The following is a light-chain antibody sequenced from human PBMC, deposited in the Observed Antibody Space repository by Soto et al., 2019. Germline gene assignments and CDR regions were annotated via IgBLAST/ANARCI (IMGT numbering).Light chain of an antibody. CDR1: QSVSSSY. J-gene: IGKJ3*01. CDR2: GAS. Sequence: EIVLTQSPGTLSLSPGERATLSCRASQSVSSSYLAWYQQKPGQAPRLLIYGASSRATGIPDRFSGSGSGTDITLAISILVPEDFRLYYCKLFCGSLLFTFGPGTKVDVE. CDR3: KLFCGSLLFT. V-gene: IGKV3-20*01.